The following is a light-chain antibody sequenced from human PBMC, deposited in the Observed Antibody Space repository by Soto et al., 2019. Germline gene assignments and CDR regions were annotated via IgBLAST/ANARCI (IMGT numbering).Light chain of an antibody. CDR1: SSDVGGYNY. CDR2: DVS. V-gene: IGLV2-11*01. Sequence: QSALTQPRSVSGSPGQSVTISCTGTSSDVGGYNYVSWYQQHPGKAPKLMIYDVSKRPSGVPDRFSGSKSGNTASLTISGLQAEDEADYYCSSYAGSNNPNVVFGGGTKLTVL. CDR3: SSYAGSNNPNVV. J-gene: IGLJ2*01.